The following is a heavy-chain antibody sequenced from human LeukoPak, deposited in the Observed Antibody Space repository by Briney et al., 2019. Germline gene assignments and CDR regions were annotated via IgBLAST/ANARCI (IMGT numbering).Heavy chain of an antibody. J-gene: IGHJ4*02. Sequence: GGSLRLCCAASGLTFSSYAMSWVRQAPGKGLEWVSGISGSTNTAYYPDSVKGRFTISRDNSKNTWYLQMNSLRAEDTAVYYCAKDRYISGWNPDYCGQGTLVTVSS. CDR3: AKDRYISGWNPDY. V-gene: IGHV3-23*01. CDR1: GLTFSSYA. D-gene: IGHD6-19*01. CDR2: ISGSTNTA.